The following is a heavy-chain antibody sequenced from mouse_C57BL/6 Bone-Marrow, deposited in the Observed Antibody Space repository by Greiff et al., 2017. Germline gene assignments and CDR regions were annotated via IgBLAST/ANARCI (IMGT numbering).Heavy chain of an antibody. D-gene: IGHD2-4*01. CDR3: VSQDDYDGGYFDY. V-gene: IGHV10-1*01. Sequence: EVQLVESGGGLVQPKGSLKLSCAASGFSFNPYAMNWVRQAPGKGLEWVARISSKSNNYATYYADSVKDRFTISRDDSESMLYLQMNHLKTEDTAMYYCVSQDDYDGGYFDYGGQGTTLTVSS. CDR1: GFSFNPYA. CDR2: ISSKSNNYAT. J-gene: IGHJ2*01.